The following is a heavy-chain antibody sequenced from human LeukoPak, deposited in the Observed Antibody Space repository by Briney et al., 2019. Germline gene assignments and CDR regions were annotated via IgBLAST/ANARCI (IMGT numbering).Heavy chain of an antibody. CDR2: IYTSGST. J-gene: IGHJ4*02. CDR1: GGSISSGSYY. Sequence: PSETLSLTCTVSGGSISSGSYYWGWIRQPAGKGLEWIGRIYTSGSTNYNPSLKSRVTISVDTSKNQFSLKLSSVTAADTAVYYCARGHMITFGGVSPGFDYWGQGTLVTVSP. CDR3: ARGHMITFGGVSPGFDY. D-gene: IGHD3-16*01. V-gene: IGHV4-61*02.